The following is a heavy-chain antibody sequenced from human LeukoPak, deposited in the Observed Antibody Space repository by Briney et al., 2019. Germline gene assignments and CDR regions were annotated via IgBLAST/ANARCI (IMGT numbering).Heavy chain of an antibody. Sequence: GGSLRLSCAASGFTFSNYHRSWIRQAPGKGLEWVSYISSGGTTMYYADSVKGRFTISRDNAKNSLYLQMNSLRAEDTAVYYCARWYYYGSGSFDYWGQGTLVTVS. D-gene: IGHD3-10*01. CDR1: GFTFSNYH. J-gene: IGHJ4*02. CDR3: ARWYYYGSGSFDY. V-gene: IGHV3-11*01. CDR2: ISSGGTTM.